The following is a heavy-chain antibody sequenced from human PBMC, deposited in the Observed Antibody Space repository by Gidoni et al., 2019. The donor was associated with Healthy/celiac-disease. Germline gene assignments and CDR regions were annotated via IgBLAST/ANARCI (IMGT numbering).Heavy chain of an antibody. J-gene: IGHJ6*02. CDR3: ARDKSEGAVAGTTGIYYYYYGMDV. CDR1: GYTFTSYY. Sequence: QVQLVQSGAEVKKPGASVKVSCKASGYTFTSYYMHWVRQAPGQGLEWMGIINPSGGSTSYAQKFQGRVTMTRDTSTSTVYMELSSLRSEDTAVYYCARDKSEGAVAGTTGIYYYYYGMDVWGQGTTVTVSS. D-gene: IGHD6-19*01. CDR2: INPSGGST. V-gene: IGHV1-46*01.